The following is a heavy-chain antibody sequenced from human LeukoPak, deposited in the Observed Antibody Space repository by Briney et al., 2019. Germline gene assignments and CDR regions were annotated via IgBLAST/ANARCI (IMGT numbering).Heavy chain of an antibody. V-gene: IGHV3-66*02. CDR3: AREKDPKNNWFDP. J-gene: IGHJ5*02. Sequence: GGSLRLSCAASGFTVSSNYMSWVRQAPGKGLEWVSVIYSGGSTYYADSVKGRFTISRDNFKNTLYLQMNSLRAEDTAVYYCAREKDPKNNWFDPWGQGTLVTVSS. CDR1: GFTVSSNY. CDR2: IYSGGST.